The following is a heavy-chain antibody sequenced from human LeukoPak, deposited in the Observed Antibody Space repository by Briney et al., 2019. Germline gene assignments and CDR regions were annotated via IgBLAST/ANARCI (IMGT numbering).Heavy chain of an antibody. Sequence: PSKTLSLTCTVSGGSISSGGYYWSWIRQHPGKGLEWIGYIYYSGSTYYNPSLKSRVTISVDTSKNQFSLKLSSVTAADTAVYYCARMNDFWSGSPIDYWGQGTLVTVSS. CDR3: ARMNDFWSGSPIDY. V-gene: IGHV4-31*03. J-gene: IGHJ4*02. D-gene: IGHD3-3*01. CDR1: GGSISSGGYY. CDR2: IYYSGST.